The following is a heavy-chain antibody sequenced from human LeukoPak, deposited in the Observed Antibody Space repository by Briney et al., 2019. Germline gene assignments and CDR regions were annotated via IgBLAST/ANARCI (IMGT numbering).Heavy chain of an antibody. J-gene: IGHJ5*02. CDR1: GGSFSGYY. V-gene: IGHV4-34*01. D-gene: IGHD1-26*01. CDR2: INHSGTT. Sequence: PSETLSLTCAVYGGSFSGYYWSWIRQPPGKGLEWIGEINHSGTTNYNPSLKSRVTISVDTSKNQFSLNLYSVTAADTAVYYCAPPPSRGSYGFDPWGQGTLVTVSS. CDR3: APPPSRGSYGFDP.